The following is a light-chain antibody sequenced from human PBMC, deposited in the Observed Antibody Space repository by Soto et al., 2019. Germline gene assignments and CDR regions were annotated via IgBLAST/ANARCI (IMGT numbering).Light chain of an antibody. CDR3: RQRYRPPLT. CDR1: QSISSY. J-gene: IGKJ3*01. Sequence: DIQMTQSPSSLSASVGDRVTITCRASQSISSYLNWYQQKPGKAPKLLVYAASSLQSGVPSRFSGSGSGTDFTLPISSLQHEDFAAYYCRQRYRPPLTFGPGTKVDIK. V-gene: IGKV1-39*01. CDR2: AAS.